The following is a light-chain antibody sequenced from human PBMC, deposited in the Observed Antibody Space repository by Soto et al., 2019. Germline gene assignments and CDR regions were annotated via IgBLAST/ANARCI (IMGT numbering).Light chain of an antibody. Sequence: EIVMTQSPATLSVSPGERATLSCRASQSISRNLAWYQQIPGQAPRLLIYGASTRATDIPARFSGSGSGTEITLTISSLQSEEFAVYHCQQYNDWPKTFGHGTKVDIK. CDR2: GAS. V-gene: IGKV3-15*01. CDR3: QQYNDWPKT. CDR1: QSISRN. J-gene: IGKJ1*01.